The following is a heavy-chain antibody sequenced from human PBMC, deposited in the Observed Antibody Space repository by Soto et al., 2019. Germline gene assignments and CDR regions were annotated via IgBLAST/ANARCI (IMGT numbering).Heavy chain of an antibody. CDR3: ARPWGNRAFDI. Sequence: ASVKVSCKASGYTFTSYGISWVRQAPGQGLAWMGWISAYNGNTNYAQKLQGRVTMTTDKSTRKAYMELRRLKSDDAAVYYSARPWGNRAFDIWGQGTMVTVSS. V-gene: IGHV1-18*01. D-gene: IGHD3-16*01. J-gene: IGHJ3*02. CDR2: ISAYNGNT. CDR1: GYTFTSYG.